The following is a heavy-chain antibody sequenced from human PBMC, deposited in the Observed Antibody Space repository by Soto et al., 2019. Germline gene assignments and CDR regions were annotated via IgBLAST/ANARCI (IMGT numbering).Heavy chain of an antibody. CDR3: ARDAVASDFWSGYSYYYYYYGMDV. V-gene: IGHV3-23*01. CDR2: ISGSGSNT. D-gene: IGHD3-3*01. J-gene: IGHJ6*02. CDR1: GFTFNNFA. Sequence: GGSLRLSCAASGFTFNNFAMIWVRQAPGKGLEWVSAISGSGSNTYYADSVKGRFTISRDNSKNTVSLQMNSLRAEDTAVYYCARDAVASDFWSGYSYYYYYYGMDVWGQGTTVIVSS.